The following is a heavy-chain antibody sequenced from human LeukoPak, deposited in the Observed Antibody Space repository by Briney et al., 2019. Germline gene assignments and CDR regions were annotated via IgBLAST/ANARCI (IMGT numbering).Heavy chain of an antibody. CDR2: ISSNGGST. V-gene: IGHV3-64*04. CDR1: GFTFSSYA. CDR3: AAFLQY. Sequence: GGSLRLSCSASGFTFSSYAMHWVRQAPGKGLEYVSAISSNGGSTYYADSVKGRFTISRDNAKNSLYLQMNSLRDEDTAVYYCAAFLQYWGQGTLVTVSS. J-gene: IGHJ1*01.